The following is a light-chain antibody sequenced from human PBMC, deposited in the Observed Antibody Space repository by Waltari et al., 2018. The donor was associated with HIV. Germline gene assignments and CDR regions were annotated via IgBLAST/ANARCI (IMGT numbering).Light chain of an antibody. CDR3: QQTFRAPRT. Sequence: DIHMTQSPSSLYASVGDRVTITCRASQRIANYLNWYQQRVGKAPELLIYAASSLQSGVPSRFSGSGSGTDFTLTISSLQPEDFATYYCQQTFRAPRTFGQGTRVDI. J-gene: IGKJ1*01. CDR1: QRIANY. V-gene: IGKV1-39*01. CDR2: AAS.